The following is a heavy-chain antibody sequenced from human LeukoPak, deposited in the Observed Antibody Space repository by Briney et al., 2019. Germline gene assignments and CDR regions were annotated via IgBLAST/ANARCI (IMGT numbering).Heavy chain of an antibody. CDR1: GGSISSYY. CDR2: IYTSGSA. D-gene: IGHD6-19*01. V-gene: IGHV4-4*07. Sequence: PSETLSLTRTVSGGSISSYYWSWIRPRAGKGLEWIGRIYTSGSANYNPSLKSRVTMSVDTSKNQFSLKLSSVTAADTAVYYCAREDSSGWYGLYYFDYWGQGTLVTVSS. CDR3: AREDSSGWYGLYYFDY. J-gene: IGHJ4*02.